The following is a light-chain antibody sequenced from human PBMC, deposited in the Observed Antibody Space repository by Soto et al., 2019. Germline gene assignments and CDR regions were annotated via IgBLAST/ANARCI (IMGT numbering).Light chain of an antibody. CDR1: RSHIGAGYD. J-gene: IGLJ1*01. Sequence: QSVLTQPPSVSGAPGQRVTISCTGSRSHIGAGYDVHWYQQLPGTAPKLLIYGNSNRPSGVPDRFSGSKSATSASLAITGLQAEDEADYYCQSYDSSLSTYVFGTGTKLTVL. CDR2: GNS. V-gene: IGLV1-40*01. CDR3: QSYDSSLSTYV.